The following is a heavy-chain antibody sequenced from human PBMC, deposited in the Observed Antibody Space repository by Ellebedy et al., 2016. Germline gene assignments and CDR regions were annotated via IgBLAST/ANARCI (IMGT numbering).Heavy chain of an antibody. CDR1: GFTFSSYS. V-gene: IGHV3-48*02. D-gene: IGHD6-19*01. J-gene: IGHJ4*02. Sequence: GESLKISCAASGFTFSSYSMNWVRQAPGKGLEWVLYISSSSSTIYYADSVKGRFTISRDNAKNSLYLQMNSLRDEDTAVYYCARDWDSSGWADYWGQGTLVTVSS. CDR2: ISSSSSTI. CDR3: ARDWDSSGWADY.